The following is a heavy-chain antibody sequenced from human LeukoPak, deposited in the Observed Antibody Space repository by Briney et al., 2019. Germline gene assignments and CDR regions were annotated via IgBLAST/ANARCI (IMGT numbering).Heavy chain of an antibody. J-gene: IGHJ6*02. CDR3: AKDIMVMYSSGGGMDV. D-gene: IGHD6-19*01. V-gene: IGHV3-9*01. Sequence: GRSLRLSCAASGFTFDDYAMRWVRQAPGKGLEWVSGISWNSGSIGYADSVKGRFTISRDNAKNSLHLQMNSLRAEDTALYYCAKDIMVMYSSGGGMDVWGQGTTVTVSS. CDR1: GFTFDDYA. CDR2: ISWNSGSI.